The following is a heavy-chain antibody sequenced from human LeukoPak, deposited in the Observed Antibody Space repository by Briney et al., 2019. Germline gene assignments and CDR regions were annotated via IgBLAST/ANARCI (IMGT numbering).Heavy chain of an antibody. V-gene: IGHV3-64D*06. J-gene: IGHJ6*02. CDR3: VRDAYGMDV. CDR1: GFTFGSYT. Sequence: QPGGSLRLSCLASGFTFGSYTMHWVRKGPGEGLEFVSGIRSDGGNTHYADSVKGRFTIFRDNSKNTLYLQMSSLRAEDTAVYYCVRDAYGMDVWGQGTTVIVSS. CDR2: IRSDGGNT.